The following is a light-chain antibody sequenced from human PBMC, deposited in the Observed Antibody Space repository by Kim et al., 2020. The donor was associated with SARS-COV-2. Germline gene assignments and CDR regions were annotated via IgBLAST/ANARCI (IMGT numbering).Light chain of an antibody. V-gene: IGKV1-5*01. CDR3: QQYSTYSYS. CDR2: DAT. Sequence: IRLTQSPSTLSASIGDRVSITCRASQSVDRWLAWYQQRPGKAPKLLIYDATDLKSGVPSRFSGRGSGTEFTLTITSLQPDDFGTYYCQQYSTYSYSLGQGPSLEI. J-gene: IGKJ2*03. CDR1: QSVDRW.